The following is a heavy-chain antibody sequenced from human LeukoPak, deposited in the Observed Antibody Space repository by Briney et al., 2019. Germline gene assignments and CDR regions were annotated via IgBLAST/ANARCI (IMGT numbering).Heavy chain of an antibody. CDR2: ISAYNNKT. J-gene: IGHJ4*02. CDR3: VRALHHNNGWFLIGDFDY. Sequence: ASVKVSCKTSGYRFTTYSVSWVRQAPGQGLEWMGWISAYNNKTDFAQKFQDRVTLTTDTSTSTAYMELRSLRSDDSAVYYCVRALHHNNGWFLIGDFDYWGQGTLVTVSS. CDR1: GYRFTTYS. V-gene: IGHV1-18*01. D-gene: IGHD6-19*01.